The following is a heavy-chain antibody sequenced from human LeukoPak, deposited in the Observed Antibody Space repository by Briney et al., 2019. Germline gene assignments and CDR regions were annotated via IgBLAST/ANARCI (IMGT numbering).Heavy chain of an antibody. CDR2: ISSSGYSV. Sequence: GGSLRPSCAASGFTFSNFNMNWVRQAPGKGLEWVSCISSSGYSVYYADSVKGRFTISRDNAKNSLYLQMNSLRAEDTAVYYCARENYYYYYMDVWGKGTTVTISS. V-gene: IGHV3-21*01. CDR1: GFTFSNFN. J-gene: IGHJ6*03. CDR3: ARENYYYYYMDV.